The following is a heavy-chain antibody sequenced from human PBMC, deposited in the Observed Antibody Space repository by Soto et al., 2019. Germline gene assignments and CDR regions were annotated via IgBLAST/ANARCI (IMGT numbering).Heavy chain of an antibody. Sequence: QVQLQESGPGLVKPSETLSLTCTVSGGSVSSGSYYWSWIRQPPGKGLEWIGYIYYSGSTNYNPSLKSRVTISVDTSKNQFSLKLSSVTAADTAVYYCARSPQQLVRLDYWGQGTLVTVSS. CDR1: GGSVSSGSYY. D-gene: IGHD6-13*01. J-gene: IGHJ4*02. CDR2: IYYSGST. V-gene: IGHV4-61*01. CDR3: ARSPQQLVRLDY.